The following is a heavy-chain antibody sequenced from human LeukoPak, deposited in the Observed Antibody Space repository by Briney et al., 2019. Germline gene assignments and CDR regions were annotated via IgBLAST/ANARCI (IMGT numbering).Heavy chain of an antibody. CDR2: ISYSGST. D-gene: IGHD1-1*01. CDR1: GGSISSYY. CDR3: AREGTAGTNLNWFDP. J-gene: IGHJ5*02. V-gene: IGHV4-59*01. Sequence: SQTLPLTCTVSGGSISSYYWSWIRQPPGKGLEWIGYISYSGSTNFNPSLKSRVTISVDTSKNQFSLKLSSVTAADTAVYYCAREGTAGTNLNWFDPWGQGTLVTVSS.